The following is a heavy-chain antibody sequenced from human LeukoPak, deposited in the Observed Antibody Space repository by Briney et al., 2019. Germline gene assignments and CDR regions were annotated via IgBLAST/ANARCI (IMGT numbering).Heavy chain of an antibody. Sequence: GGSLRLSCAASGFTFSSYSMNWVRQAPGKGLEWVSYIGWTSDNIYYADSVKGRFTISRDNAKNSLCLRMNSLSDEDTAVYYCARDSDYAFDIWGQGTMVTVSS. CDR3: ARDSDYAFDI. J-gene: IGHJ3*02. CDR2: IGWTSDNI. CDR1: GFTFSSYS. V-gene: IGHV3-48*02.